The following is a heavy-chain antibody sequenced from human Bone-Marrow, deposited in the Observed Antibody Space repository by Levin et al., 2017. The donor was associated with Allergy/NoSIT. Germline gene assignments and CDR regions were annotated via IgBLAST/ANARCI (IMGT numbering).Heavy chain of an antibody. Sequence: GESLKISCAASGFTFSDHAMHWVRQAPGKGLEWVAVISYHGIDKFDANSVKGRFTISRDNSNNTLYLQMNILRPDDTAVYYCVQGGYHLLLRTYFDCWGQGTLVTVSS. J-gene: IGHJ4*02. D-gene: IGHD2-2*01. V-gene: IGHV3-30-3*01. CDR1: GFTFSDHA. CDR2: ISYHGIDK. CDR3: VQGGYHLLLRTYFDC.